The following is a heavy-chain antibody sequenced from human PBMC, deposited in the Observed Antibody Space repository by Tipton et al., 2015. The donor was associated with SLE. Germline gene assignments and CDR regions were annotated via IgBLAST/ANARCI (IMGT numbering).Heavy chain of an antibody. J-gene: IGHJ6*02. CDR2: ISWNTNDI. V-gene: IGHV3-9*01. CDR1: GFTFDDYA. CDR3: AKGRKNGKLFYYYYGLDV. D-gene: IGHD2/OR15-2a*01. Sequence: RSLRLSCIASGFTFDDYAMHWVRQVPGKGLEWVAGISWNTNDIGYADSVKGRFTISRDNAKKSLSLQMSSLRPEDTALYYCAKGRKNGKLFYYYYGLDVWGQGTTVTVSS.